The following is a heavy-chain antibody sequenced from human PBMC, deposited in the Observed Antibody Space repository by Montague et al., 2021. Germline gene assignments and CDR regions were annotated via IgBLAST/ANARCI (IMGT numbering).Heavy chain of an antibody. D-gene: IGHD3-10*01. J-gene: IGHJ6*02. V-gene: IGHV3-30*18. Sequence: SLRLSFAVSGFSFSDYGMHWVRQAPGKGLEWVAVTSYDGTNKHYADSVKGRFTISRDNSKNTLHVQMNGLRAEDTAVYFCAKDRGYGSGWGAFYAMDVWGQGTTVTVSS. CDR2: TSYDGTNK. CDR3: AKDRGYGSGWGAFYAMDV. CDR1: GFSFSDYG.